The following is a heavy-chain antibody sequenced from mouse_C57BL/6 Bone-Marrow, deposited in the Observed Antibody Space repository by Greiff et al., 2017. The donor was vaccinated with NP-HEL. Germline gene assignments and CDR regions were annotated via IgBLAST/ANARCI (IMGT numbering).Heavy chain of an antibody. V-gene: IGHV4-1*01. CDR3: AGLYYGYDDYAMDY. CDR2: INPDSSTI. CDR1: GVDFSRYW. D-gene: IGHD2-2*01. J-gene: IGHJ4*01. Sequence: EADGVDFSRYWMSWVRRAPGKGLEWIGEINPDSSTINYAPSLKDKFIISRDNAKNTLYLQMSKVRSEDTALYYCAGLYYGYDDYAMDYWGQGTSVTVSS.